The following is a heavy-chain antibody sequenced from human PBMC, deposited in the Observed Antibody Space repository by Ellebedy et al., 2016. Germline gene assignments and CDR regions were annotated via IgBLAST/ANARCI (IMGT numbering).Heavy chain of an antibody. Sequence: SETLSLTCTVSGGSISSYYWSWIRQPPGKGLEWIGYIYYSGSTYYNPSLKSRVTISVDTSKNQFSLKLSSVTAADTAVYYCARDLDGDYIGYWGQGTLVTVSS. CDR1: GGSISSYY. J-gene: IGHJ4*02. D-gene: IGHD2-8*01. CDR2: IYYSGST. CDR3: ARDLDGDYIGY. V-gene: IGHV4-59*12.